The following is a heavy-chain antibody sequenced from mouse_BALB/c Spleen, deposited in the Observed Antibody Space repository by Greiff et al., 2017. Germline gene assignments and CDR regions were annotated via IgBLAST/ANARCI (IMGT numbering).Heavy chain of an antibody. Sequence: QVQLKESGAELVKPGASVKLSCKASGYTFTSYYMYWVKQRPGQGLEWIGEINPSNGGTNFNEKFKSKATLTVDKSSSTAYMQLSSLTSEDSAVYYCTRSELTEAMDYWGQGTSVTVSS. CDR3: TRSELTEAMDY. CDR2: INPSNGGT. J-gene: IGHJ4*01. CDR1: GYTFTSYY. D-gene: IGHD4-1*01. V-gene: IGHV1S81*02.